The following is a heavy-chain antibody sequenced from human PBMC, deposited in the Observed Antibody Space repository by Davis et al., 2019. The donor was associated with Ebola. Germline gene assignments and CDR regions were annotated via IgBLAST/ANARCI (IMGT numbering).Heavy chain of an antibody. D-gene: IGHD3-16*01. V-gene: IGHV3-23*01. Sequence: ESLNLPLAASGFSFSYYAITSVRQAPGKGLDWVPYVSASGDITYYADSVKGRFTISRDNSKNTLSLQMNSLRAEDTAVYYCARGGETRLEYWGQGTLVTVSS. CDR3: ARGGETRLEY. J-gene: IGHJ4*02. CDR2: VSASGDIT. CDR1: GFSFSYYA.